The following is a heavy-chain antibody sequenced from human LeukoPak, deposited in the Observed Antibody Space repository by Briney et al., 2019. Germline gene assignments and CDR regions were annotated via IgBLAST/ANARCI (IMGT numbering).Heavy chain of an antibody. CDR2: IKQDGSEK. V-gene: IGHV3-7*01. CDR3: ARSRDSSGYYSDAFDI. J-gene: IGHJ3*02. D-gene: IGHD3-22*01. Sequence: PGGSLRLSCAASGFTFSSYAMSWVRQAPGKGLEWVANIKQDGSEKYYVDSVKGRFTISRDNAKNSLYLQMNSLRAEDTAVYYCARSRDSSGYYSDAFDIWGQGTMVTVSS. CDR1: GFTFSSYA.